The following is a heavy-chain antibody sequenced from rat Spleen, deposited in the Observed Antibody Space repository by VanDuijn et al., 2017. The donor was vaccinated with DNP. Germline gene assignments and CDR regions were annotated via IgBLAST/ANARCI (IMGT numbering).Heavy chain of an antibody. Sequence: EVQLVESGGGLVQPGRSLKLSCAASGFTFNDYNMAWVRQAPKKGLEWVTTIIYDGSRTYYRDSVKGRFTISRDNAKSTLYLQMDSLRSEDTATYYCTTGKGDYWGQGVVVTVSS. CDR1: GFTFNDYN. J-gene: IGHJ2*01. CDR3: TTGKGDY. V-gene: IGHV5S10*01. CDR2: IIYDGSRT.